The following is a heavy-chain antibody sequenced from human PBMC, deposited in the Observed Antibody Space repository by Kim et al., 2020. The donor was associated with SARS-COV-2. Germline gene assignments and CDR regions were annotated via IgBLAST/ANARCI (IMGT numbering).Heavy chain of an antibody. Sequence: GESLKISCKGSGYSFSDQWITWVRQVPGKGLECMGRIDLRDSYTTYSPSFQGHVSISGDKSITTAYLQWSSLKASDTATYYCVGRPDYAYWGQGTRVTV. CDR2: IDLRDSYT. CDR3: VGRPDYAY. CDR1: GYSFSDQW. V-gene: IGHV5-10-1*01. D-gene: IGHD3-16*01. J-gene: IGHJ4*02.